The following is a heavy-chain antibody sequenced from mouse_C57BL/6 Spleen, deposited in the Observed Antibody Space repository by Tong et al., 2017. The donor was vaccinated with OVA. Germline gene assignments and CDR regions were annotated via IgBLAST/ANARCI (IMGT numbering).Heavy chain of an antibody. CDR2: IYPGDGDT. V-gene: IGHV1-82*01. Sequence: VQLQESGPELVKPGASVKISCKASGYAFSSSWMNWVKQRPGKGLEWIGRIYPGDGDTNYNEKFKGKATFTADTSSNTAYMQLSSLTTEDSAIYYCARFLYGSSYGAYWGQGTLVTVSA. J-gene: IGHJ3*01. D-gene: IGHD1-1*01. CDR1: GYAFSSSW. CDR3: ARFLYGSSYGAY.